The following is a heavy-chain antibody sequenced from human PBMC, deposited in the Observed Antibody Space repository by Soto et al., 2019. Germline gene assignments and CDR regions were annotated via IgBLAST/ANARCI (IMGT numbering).Heavy chain of an antibody. CDR1: GFTFSSYA. D-gene: IGHD2-15*01. J-gene: IGHJ3*01. V-gene: IGHV3-23*01. CDR2: ISASDGGT. CDR3: QSYCSGGSCYRTNAFDF. Sequence: GGSLRLSCAASGFTFSSYAMSWVRQAPGKGLEWVSVISASDGGTYYADSVKGRFTISRDNSKNTLYLQMNSLRAEDTAVYYCQSYCSGGSCYRTNAFDFWGQGTKVTVSS.